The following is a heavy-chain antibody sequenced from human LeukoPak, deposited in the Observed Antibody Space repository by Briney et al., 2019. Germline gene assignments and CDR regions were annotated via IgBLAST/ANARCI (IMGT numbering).Heavy chain of an antibody. CDR1: GFTFSSYG. CDR2: IRYDGSNK. D-gene: IGHD5-18*01. V-gene: IGHV3-30*02. Sequence: GGSLRLSCAASGFTFSSYGMHWVRQAPGKGLEWVAFIRYDGSNKNYADSVKGRFTISRDNSKNTLYLQMNSLRAEDTAVYYCAKDREEYSYVLPIDYWGQGTLVTVSS. CDR3: AKDREEYSYVLPIDY. J-gene: IGHJ4*02.